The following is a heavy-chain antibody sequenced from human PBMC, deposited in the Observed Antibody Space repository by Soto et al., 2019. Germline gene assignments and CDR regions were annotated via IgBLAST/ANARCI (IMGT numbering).Heavy chain of an antibody. J-gene: IGHJ6*02. D-gene: IGHD3-10*01. CDR2: INHSGST. Sequence: SETLSLTCAVYCGSFSGYYWSWILHPPGKGLEWIGEINHSGSTNYNPSLKSRVTISVDTSKNQFSLKLSSVTAADTAVYYCARGELLWFGESTYGMDVWGQGTTVTVSS. V-gene: IGHV4-34*01. CDR1: CGSFSGYY. CDR3: ARGELLWFGESTYGMDV.